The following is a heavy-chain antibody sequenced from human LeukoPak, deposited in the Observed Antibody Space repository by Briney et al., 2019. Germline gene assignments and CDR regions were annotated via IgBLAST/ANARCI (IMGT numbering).Heavy chain of an antibody. V-gene: IGHV3-48*03. CDR2: ISSGGGTI. CDR1: GFTFSSYE. J-gene: IGHJ4*02. CDR3: VRVLDY. Sequence: GGSLRLSCAASGFTFSSYEMNWVRQGPGKGLEWFSYISSGGGTIYYAESVKGRFTISRDNAKNALYLQMNSLRAEDTAVYYCVRVLDYWGQGTLVTVSS.